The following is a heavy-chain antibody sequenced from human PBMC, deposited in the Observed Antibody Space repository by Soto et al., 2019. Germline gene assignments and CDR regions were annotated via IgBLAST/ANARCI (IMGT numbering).Heavy chain of an antibody. V-gene: IGHV4-39*01. CDR2: IYYSGST. Sequence: SETLSLTCTVSGGSISSSSYYWGWIRQPPGKGLEWIGSIYYSGSTYYNPSLKSRVTISVDTSKNQFSLKLSSVTAADTAVYYCARGYGDQPIDYWGQGTLVPVSS. CDR3: ARGYGDQPIDY. J-gene: IGHJ4*02. D-gene: IGHD4-17*01. CDR1: GGSISSSSYY.